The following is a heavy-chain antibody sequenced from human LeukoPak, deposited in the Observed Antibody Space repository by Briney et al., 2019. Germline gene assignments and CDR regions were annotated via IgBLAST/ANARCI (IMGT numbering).Heavy chain of an antibody. CDR1: GFTFSSYW. Sequence: AGGSLRLSCAASGFTFSSYWMHWVRQAPGKGLVWVSRINRDGSSATYADSVKGRFTISRDNAKNTLYLQMNSLRAEDTAVYYCAKDRPYWYFDLWGRGTLVTVSS. CDR2: INRDGSSA. CDR3: AKDRPYWYFDL. V-gene: IGHV3-74*01. J-gene: IGHJ2*01.